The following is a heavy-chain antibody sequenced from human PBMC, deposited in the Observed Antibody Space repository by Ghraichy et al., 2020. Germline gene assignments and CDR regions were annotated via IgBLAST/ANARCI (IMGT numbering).Heavy chain of an antibody. Sequence: GESLNISCAASGFTFGSYWMSWVRQAPGKGLEWVANIKQDGSEKYYVDSVKGRFTISRDNAKNSLYLQMNSLRAEDTAVYYCARVGAVVVTFDYWGQGTLVTVSS. D-gene: IGHD2-15*01. CDR1: GFTFGSYW. J-gene: IGHJ4*02. V-gene: IGHV3-7*01. CDR3: ARVGAVVVTFDY. CDR2: IKQDGSEK.